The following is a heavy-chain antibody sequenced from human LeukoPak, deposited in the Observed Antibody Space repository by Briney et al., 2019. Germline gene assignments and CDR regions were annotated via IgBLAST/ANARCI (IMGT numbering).Heavy chain of an antibody. CDR3: ASSAAAEAMVY. CDR2: ISSSGSTI. D-gene: IGHD6-13*01. CDR1: GFTFSSYE. V-gene: IGHV3-48*03. Sequence: GGSLRLSCAASGFTFSSYEMNWVRQAPGKGLERVSYISSSGSTIYYADSVKGRFTISRDNAKNSLYLQMNSLRAEDTAVYYCASSAAAEAMVYWGQGTLVTVSS. J-gene: IGHJ4*02.